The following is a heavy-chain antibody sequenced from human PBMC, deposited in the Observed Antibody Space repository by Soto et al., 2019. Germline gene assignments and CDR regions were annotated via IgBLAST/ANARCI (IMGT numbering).Heavy chain of an antibody. J-gene: IGHJ4*02. V-gene: IGHV3-30-3*01. D-gene: IGHD4-17*01. CDR1: GVSLRIYA. Sequence: PGGSLKLACAASGVSLRIYAMHWVRQAPGKGLEWVAVISYDGSNKYYADSVKGRFTISRDNSKNTLYLQMNSLRAEDTAVYYCARETTVTTLDYWGQGTLVTVSS. CDR3: ARETTVTTLDY. CDR2: ISYDGSNK.